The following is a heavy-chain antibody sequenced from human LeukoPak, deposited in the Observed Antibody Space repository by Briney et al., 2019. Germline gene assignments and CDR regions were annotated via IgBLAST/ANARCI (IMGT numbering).Heavy chain of an antibody. CDR2: ISNDGNNK. J-gene: IGHJ5*02. Sequence: PGMSLRLSCAASGFPFSSYGMHWVRQAPGKGLEWVAAISNDGNNKFYADSVKGRFTISRDNPKNTMNLQMNNLRAEDTAVYYCASLVVMVRWFDPWGQGTLVTVSS. CDR3: ASLVVMVRWFDP. CDR1: GFPFSSYG. V-gene: IGHV3-30*03. D-gene: IGHD3-10*01.